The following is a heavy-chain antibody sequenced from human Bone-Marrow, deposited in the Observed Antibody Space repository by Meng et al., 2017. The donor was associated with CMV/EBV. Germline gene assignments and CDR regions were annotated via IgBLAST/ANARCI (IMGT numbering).Heavy chain of an antibody. D-gene: IGHD2-15*01. CDR3: TRNGFPEGGYYFDY. V-gene: IGHV1-69*02. CDR2: IIPVLGIA. J-gene: IGHJ4*02. Sequence: QVQLVQSGAEVKKPGSSVKVSCKASGGTSNTYAITWVRQAPGQGLEWMGRIIPVLGIAIYAQKFQGRVIITADKSTSTAHMELSSLRSEDTAMYYCTRNGFPEGGYYFDYWGQGTLVTVSS. CDR1: GGTSNTYA.